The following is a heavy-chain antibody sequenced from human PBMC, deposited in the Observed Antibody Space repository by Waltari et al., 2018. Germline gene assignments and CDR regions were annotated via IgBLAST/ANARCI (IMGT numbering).Heavy chain of an antibody. D-gene: IGHD3-22*01. Sequence: EVQLVESGGGLIQPGGSLRLSCAASGFTVSSNYMSWVRQAPGKGLEWVSVNYSGGSTYYADSVKGRFTISRDNSKNTLYLQMNSLRAEDTAVYYCARIDYYDSSGYNYYYYYYGMDVWGQGTTVTVSS. J-gene: IGHJ6*02. CDR2: NYSGGST. V-gene: IGHV3-53*01. CDR1: GFTVSSNY. CDR3: ARIDYYDSSGYNYYYYYYGMDV.